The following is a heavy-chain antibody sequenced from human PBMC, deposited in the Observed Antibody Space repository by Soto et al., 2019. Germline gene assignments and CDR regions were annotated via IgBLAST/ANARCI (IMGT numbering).Heavy chain of an antibody. CDR3: ARDPGVADALDI. J-gene: IGHJ3*02. CDR2: IYYSGST. Sequence: SETLSLTCPVSGGSISSYYWSWIRQPPGKGLEWIGYIYYSGSTNYTPSLKSRVTISVDTSKNQFSLKLSSVTAADTAVYYCARDPGVADALDIWGQGTMVTVSS. CDR1: GGSISSYY. D-gene: IGHD2-15*01. V-gene: IGHV4-59*01.